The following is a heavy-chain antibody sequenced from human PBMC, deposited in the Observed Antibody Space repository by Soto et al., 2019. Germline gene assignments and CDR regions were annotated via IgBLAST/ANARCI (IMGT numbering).Heavy chain of an antibody. J-gene: IGHJ6*02. CDR3: AREENYYYGMDV. CDR1: GGSISSGGYY. CDR2: IYYSGST. Sequence: SETLSLTCTVSGGSISSGGYYWSWIRQHPGKGLEWIGYIYYSGSTYYNPSLKSRVTISVDTSKNQFSLKLSSVTAADTAVYYCAREENYYYGMDVWGQGTTVTVSS. V-gene: IGHV4-31*03.